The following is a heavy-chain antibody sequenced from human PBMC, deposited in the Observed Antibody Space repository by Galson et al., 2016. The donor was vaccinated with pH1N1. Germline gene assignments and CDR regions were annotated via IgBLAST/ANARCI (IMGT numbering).Heavy chain of an antibody. CDR2: ISGSSDAT. Sequence: CAASGFTFSSYSMTWVRQAPGKGLEWVSIISGSSDATFYADSVRGRFTISRDNSKNTLYLQMNGLRGDDTAVYYCARERDLGTSKPDDFDYWGQGTLVTVSS. CDR1: GFTFSSYS. J-gene: IGHJ4*02. V-gene: IGHV3-23*01. CDR3: ARERDLGTSKPDDFDY.